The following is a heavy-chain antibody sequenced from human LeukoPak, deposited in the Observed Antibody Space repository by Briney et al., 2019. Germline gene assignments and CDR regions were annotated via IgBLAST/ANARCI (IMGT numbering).Heavy chain of an antibody. CDR3: ARSPPTYYYDSSGYRTYYYGMDV. CDR1: GGSISSYY. V-gene: IGHV4-4*07. CDR2: IYTSGST. D-gene: IGHD3-22*01. Sequence: PSETLSLTCTVSGGSISSYYWSWIRQPAGKGLEWIGRIYTSGSTNYNPSLKSRVTVTVDTSKNQFSLKLSSVTAADTAVYYCARSPPTYYYDSSGYRTYYYGMDVWGQGTTVTVSS. J-gene: IGHJ6*02.